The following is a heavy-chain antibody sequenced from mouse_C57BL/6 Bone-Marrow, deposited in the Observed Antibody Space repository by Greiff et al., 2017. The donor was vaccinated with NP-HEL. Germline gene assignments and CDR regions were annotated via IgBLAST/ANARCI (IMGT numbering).Heavy chain of an antibody. J-gene: IGHJ3*01. Sequence: VQLQQSGAELVKPGASVKLSCTASGFNIKDYYMHWVKQRTEQGLEWIGRIVPGDGETKYAPNFQGKATITADTSSNTAYLQLSSLTSEDTDVYYCARRPSIDYGYDGAWFAYWGQGTLVTVSA. CDR3: ARRPSIDYGYDGAWFAY. V-gene: IGHV14-2*01. D-gene: IGHD2-2*01. CDR2: IVPGDGET. CDR1: GFNIKDYY.